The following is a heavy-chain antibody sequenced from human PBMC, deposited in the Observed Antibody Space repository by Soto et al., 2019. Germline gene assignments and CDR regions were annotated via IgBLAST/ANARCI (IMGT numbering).Heavy chain of an antibody. V-gene: IGHV4-59*01. J-gene: IGHJ4*02. CDR3: ARDGRYYFDY. D-gene: IGHD1-1*01. CDR2: IYYSGST. Sequence: PSETLSLTCTVSGGSISSYYWSWIRQPPGKGLEWIGYIYYSGSTNYNPSPKSRVTISVDTSKNQFSLKLSSVTAADTAVYYCARDGRYYFDYWGQGTLVTVSS. CDR1: GGSISSYY.